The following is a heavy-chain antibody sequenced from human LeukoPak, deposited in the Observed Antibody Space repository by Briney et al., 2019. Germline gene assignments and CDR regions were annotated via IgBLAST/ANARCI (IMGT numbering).Heavy chain of an antibody. J-gene: IGHJ4*02. CDR1: GYSFTNYR. CDR3: ARASRDGYNQNFDY. D-gene: IGHD5-24*01. CDR2: LYPGDSDT. V-gene: IGHV5-51*01. Sequence: GESLKISCKGSGYSFTNYRIAWVRQMPGKGLEWMGILYPGDSDTRYSPSFQGQVTISADRSISTAYLQWSSLKASDTAMYYCARASRDGYNQNFDYWGQGTLVTVSS.